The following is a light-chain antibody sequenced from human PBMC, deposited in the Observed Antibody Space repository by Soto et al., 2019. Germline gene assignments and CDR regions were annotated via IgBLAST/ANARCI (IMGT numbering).Light chain of an antibody. Sequence: EIGMTQSPATLSVYTGEGATLSCRASQSVSSKLAWYQQKPGQAPRLLIYGASTRATGIPARFSGSGSGTEFTLIISSLQSEDSAVYYCQQYNSWLWTFGQGTKVAIK. CDR1: QSVSSK. CDR2: GAS. J-gene: IGKJ1*01. V-gene: IGKV3-15*01. CDR3: QQYNSWLWT.